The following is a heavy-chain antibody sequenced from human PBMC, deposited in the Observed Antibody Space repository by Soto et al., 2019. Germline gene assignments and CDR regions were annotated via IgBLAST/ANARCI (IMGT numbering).Heavy chain of an antibody. V-gene: IGHV1-69*01. CDR3: ARGGSGYVWFNDF. CDR2: IIPIFGTA. D-gene: IGHD3-22*01. Sequence: QEQLVQSGAEVKKPVSSVKVSCKASGGMFSSYAISWVRQAPEQGREGMGGIIPIFGTANYAQKFQGRVTITADESPHTAHMDLSSLQSEDTSIYYCARGGSGYVWFNDFWCQGTLVTVSS. CDR1: GGMFSSYA. J-gene: IGHJ4*02.